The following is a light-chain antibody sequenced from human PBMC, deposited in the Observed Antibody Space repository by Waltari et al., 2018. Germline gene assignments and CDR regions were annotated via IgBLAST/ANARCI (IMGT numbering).Light chain of an antibody. J-gene: IGKJ1*01. V-gene: IGKV3-20*01. Sequence: EIVLTQSPGTLSLSPGERATLSCRPSQIVSGGYVSWYQRKPDQAPRLLMYVTSRRATGIPDRFSGSGSGTDFTLTISRLEPEDFAVYHCQQYGSIPPTFGQGIKVEIK. CDR3: QQYGSIPPT. CDR2: VTS. CDR1: QIVSGGY.